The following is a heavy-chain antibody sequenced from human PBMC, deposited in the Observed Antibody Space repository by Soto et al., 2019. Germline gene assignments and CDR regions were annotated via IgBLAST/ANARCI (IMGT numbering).Heavy chain of an antibody. V-gene: IGHV3-7*01. CDR1: GFTFSSYW. Sequence: EVQLVESGGGLVQPGGSLRLSCAASGFTFSSYWMTWVRQVPGKGLEWVAYINPDGSAKSYASSVKGRFTLSRDNAKNSLYLQMNSLIAEATAVYYCATPHTGNVAFHIWGQGTMVTVSS. CDR2: INPDGSAK. J-gene: IGHJ3*02. D-gene: IGHD4-4*01. CDR3: ATPHTGNVAFHI.